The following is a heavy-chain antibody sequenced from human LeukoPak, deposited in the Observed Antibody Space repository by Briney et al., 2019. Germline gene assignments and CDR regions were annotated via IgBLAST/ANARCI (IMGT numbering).Heavy chain of an antibody. J-gene: IGHJ4*02. V-gene: IGHV4-31*03. Sequence: SETLSLTCTVSGGSISSGGYYWSWIRQHPGKGLEWIGYIYYSGSTYYNPSLKSRVTISVDTSMNQFSLKLSSVTAADTAVYYCVVYGYYDSSGYYTFDYWGQGTLVTVSS. D-gene: IGHD3-22*01. CDR1: GGSISSGGYY. CDR2: IYYSGST. CDR3: VVYGYYDSSGYYTFDY.